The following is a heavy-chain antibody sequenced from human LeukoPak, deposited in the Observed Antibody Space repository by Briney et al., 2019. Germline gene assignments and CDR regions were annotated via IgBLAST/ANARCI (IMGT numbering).Heavy chain of an antibody. Sequence: SETPSLTCAVYGGSFSGYYWSWIRQPPGKGLEWIGEINHSGSTNYNPSLKSRVTISVDTSKNQFSLKLSSVTAADTAVYYCARGLAAAAKHFDYWGQGTLVTVSS. V-gene: IGHV4-34*01. CDR2: INHSGST. J-gene: IGHJ4*02. CDR3: ARGLAAAAKHFDY. CDR1: GGSFSGYY. D-gene: IGHD6-13*01.